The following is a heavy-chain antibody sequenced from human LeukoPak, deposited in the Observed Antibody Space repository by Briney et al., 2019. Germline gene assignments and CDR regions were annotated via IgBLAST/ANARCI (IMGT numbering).Heavy chain of an antibody. D-gene: IGHD5-18*01. J-gene: IGHJ4*02. V-gene: IGHV3-53*01. CDR3: ARASGDTVSDMAFDY. CDR1: GFTVSSNY. Sequence: PGGSLRLSCAASGFTVSSNYMSWVRQAPGKGLEWVSVIYAGGSTYYADSVKGRFTISRENAKNSLYLQMNSLKAGDTAVYYCARASGDTVSDMAFDYWGQGALVTVSS. CDR2: IYAGGST.